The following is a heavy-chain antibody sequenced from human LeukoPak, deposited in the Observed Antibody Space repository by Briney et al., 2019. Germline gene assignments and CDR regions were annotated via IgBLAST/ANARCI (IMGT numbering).Heavy chain of an antibody. Sequence: GDSVKVSFKASGYDFINYGISWVCQAPGQGLEWMGWRSIYNGNTDYKLQGRVTMTTDTSTSTAYMELRSLRSDDTAVYYCARGGPFPSSSSSREYYLDYWGQGTLVTVSS. V-gene: IGHV1-18*01. CDR2: RSIYNGNT. D-gene: IGHD6-6*01. CDR1: GYDFINYG. CDR3: ARGGPFPSSSSSREYYLDY. J-gene: IGHJ4*02.